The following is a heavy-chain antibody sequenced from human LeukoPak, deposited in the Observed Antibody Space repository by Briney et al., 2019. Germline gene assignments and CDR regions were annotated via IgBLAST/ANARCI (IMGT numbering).Heavy chain of an antibody. CDR1: GGSISSSSYY. CDR3: ARQGTQWLFSPYWFDP. CDR2: IYYSGST. V-gene: IGHV4-39*01. Sequence: PSETLSLTCTVSGGSISSSSYYWGWIRQPPGKGLEWIGSIYYSGSTYYNPSLKSRVTISVDTSKNQFSLKLSSVTAADTAVYYCARQGTQWLFSPYWFDPWGQGTLVTVSS. J-gene: IGHJ5*02. D-gene: IGHD6-19*01.